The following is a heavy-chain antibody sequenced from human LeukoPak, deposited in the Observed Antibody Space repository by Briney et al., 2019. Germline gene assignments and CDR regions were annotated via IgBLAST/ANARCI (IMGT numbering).Heavy chain of an antibody. J-gene: IGHJ3*02. V-gene: IGHV4-34*01. CDR2: INHSGST. Sequence: SETLSLTCAVYGGSFSGYYSSWIRQPPGKGLEWIGEINHSGSTNYNPSLKSRVTISVDTSKNQFSLKLSSVTAADTAVYYCVRGRALRPAGDIWGQGTMVTVSS. CDR3: VRGRALRPAGDI. CDR1: GGSFSGYY.